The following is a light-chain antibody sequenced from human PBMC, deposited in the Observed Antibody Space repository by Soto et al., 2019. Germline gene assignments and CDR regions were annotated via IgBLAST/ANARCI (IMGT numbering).Light chain of an antibody. J-gene: IGKJ4*01. CDR1: QSININ. CDR3: QQYQNWPPLT. CDR2: GAS. Sequence: EVLMTQSPATLSVSPGERVTLSCRASQSININLAWYQQKPGQAPRVLIYGASSRASGIPGRFSGSGSGTDFTLTISRLEHDDFAFYYCQQYQNWPPLTFGGGTRVEIK. V-gene: IGKV3D-15*01.